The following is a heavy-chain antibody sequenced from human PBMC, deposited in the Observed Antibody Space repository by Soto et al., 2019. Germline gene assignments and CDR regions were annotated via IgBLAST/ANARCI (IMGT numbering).Heavy chain of an antibody. V-gene: IGHV3-23*01. CDR1: GFTSGKYA. CDR2: IGGGGEYT. D-gene: IGHD2-15*01. CDR3: ALDEVAANGRAGALDI. Sequence: EVQLLESGGGLVQPGGSLTLTCIVSGFTSGKYAMSWVRQAPGKGLGWVSEIGGGGEYTNYADSVRGRFTMSRDNSKHTLYLNKSSMKAEYKAGYYCALDEVAANGRAGALDICGQGIVVTVAS. J-gene: IGHJ3*02.